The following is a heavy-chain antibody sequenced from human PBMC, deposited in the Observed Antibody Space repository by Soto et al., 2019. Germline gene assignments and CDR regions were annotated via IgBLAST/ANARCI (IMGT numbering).Heavy chain of an antibody. V-gene: IGHV4-31*03. J-gene: IGHJ5*02. CDR3: ARAPLPAWFDP. CDR1: GGSISSGGYY. Sequence: TSETLSLTCTVSGGSISSGGYYWSWIRQHPGKGLEWIGYIYYSGSTYYNPSLKSRVTISVDTSKNQFSLKLSSVTAADTAVYYCARAPLPAWFDPWGQGTLVTVSS. CDR2: IYYSGST.